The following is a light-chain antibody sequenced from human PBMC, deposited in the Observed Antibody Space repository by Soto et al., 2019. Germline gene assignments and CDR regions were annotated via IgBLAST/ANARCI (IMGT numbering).Light chain of an antibody. V-gene: IGLV2-18*02. Sequence: QSALTQPPSVSGSPGQSVAISCTGTSSDVGSYNRVSWYQQPPGTAPKAMIYEVSNRPSGVPDRFSGSKSGNTASLTISGLQAEDEADYYCSSYTSSSTYVFGPGTKLTVL. CDR3: SSYTSSSTYV. J-gene: IGLJ1*01. CDR2: EVS. CDR1: SSDVGSYNR.